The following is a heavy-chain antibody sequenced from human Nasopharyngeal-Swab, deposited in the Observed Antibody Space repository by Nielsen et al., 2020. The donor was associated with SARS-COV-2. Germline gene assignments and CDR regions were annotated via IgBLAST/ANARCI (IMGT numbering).Heavy chain of an antibody. J-gene: IGHJ6*02. V-gene: IGHV1-2*06. CDR3: ARAEPYDFWSGYMPFYGMDV. Sequence: WVRQAPGQGLEWMGRIDPNTGGTSSAQIFQGRVTMTRDTSISTVYIEVTSLTSDDTAVYYCARAEPYDFWSGYMPFYGMDVWGQGTTVTVSS. CDR2: IDPNTGGT. D-gene: IGHD3-3*01.